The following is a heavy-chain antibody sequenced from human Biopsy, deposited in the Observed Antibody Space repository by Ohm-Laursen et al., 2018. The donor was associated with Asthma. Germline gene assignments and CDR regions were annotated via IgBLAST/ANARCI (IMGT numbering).Heavy chain of an antibody. CDR2: IYHSGST. D-gene: IGHD5-24*01. V-gene: IGHV4-30-2*01. CDR3: ARVKDGYNFDY. CDR1: GGSISSGGYS. Sequence: TLSLTCAVSGGSISSGGYSWSWIRQPPGKGLEWIGYIYHSGSTYYNPSLKSRVTISVDRSKNQSSLKLSSVTAADTAVYYCARVKDGYNFDYWGQGTLATVSS. J-gene: IGHJ4*02.